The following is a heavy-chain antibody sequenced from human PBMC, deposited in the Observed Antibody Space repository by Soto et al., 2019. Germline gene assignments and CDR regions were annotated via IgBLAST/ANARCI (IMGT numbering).Heavy chain of an antibody. Sequence: GPTVVNAAAGLTLTCSGFGLALSNGGLGVGWIRQPPGKALEWGADMFWNDDKSYSTALRSRRTISKVTSRSQVVLTMTDMDPMDSATYYCALIYDCSRPNCYLASFDPWGQGTLVTVSS. CDR1: GLALSNGGLG. V-gene: IGHV2-26*01. J-gene: IGHJ5*02. D-gene: IGHD2-2*01. CDR2: MFWNDDK. CDR3: ALIYDCSRPNCYLASFDP.